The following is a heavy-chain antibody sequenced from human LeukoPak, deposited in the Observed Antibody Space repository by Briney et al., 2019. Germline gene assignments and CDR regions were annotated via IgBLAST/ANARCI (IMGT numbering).Heavy chain of an antibody. CDR3: ARTYDFWSGALDP. CDR2: IYYSGST. Sequence: PSETLSLTCTVSGGSISSGGHYWSWIRQHPGKGLEWIGYIYYSGSTYYNPSLKSRVTISVDTSKNQFSLKLSSVTAADTAVYYCARTYDFWSGALDPWGQGTLVTVSS. CDR1: GGSISSGGHY. V-gene: IGHV4-31*03. J-gene: IGHJ5*02. D-gene: IGHD3-3*01.